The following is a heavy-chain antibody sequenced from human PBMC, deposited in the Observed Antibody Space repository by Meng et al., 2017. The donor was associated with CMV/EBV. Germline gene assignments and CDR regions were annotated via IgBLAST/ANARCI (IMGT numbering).Heavy chain of an antibody. D-gene: IGHD3-3*01. CDR2: INPNSGGT. Sequence: ASVKVSCKASGYTFTSYDINWVRQATGQGLEWMGWINPNSGGTNYAQKFQGRVTMTRDTSISTAYMELSRLRSDDTAVYYCARDVGGTITIFGVVIMGAFDIWGQGTMVTVSS. CDR1: GYTFTSYD. CDR3: ARDVGGTITIFGVVIMGAFDI. J-gene: IGHJ3*02. V-gene: IGHV1-2*02.